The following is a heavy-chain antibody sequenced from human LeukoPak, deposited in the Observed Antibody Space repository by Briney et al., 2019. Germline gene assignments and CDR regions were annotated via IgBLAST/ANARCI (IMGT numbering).Heavy chain of an antibody. CDR2: INHSGST. CDR1: GGSFSGYY. J-gene: IGHJ5*02. Sequence: PSETLSLTCAVYGGSFSGYYWSWIRQPPGKGLEWIGEINHSGSTNYNPSLKSRVTISVDTSKNQFSLKLSSVTAADTAVYYCARFRKYYDFWSGHYNWFAPCGQGTLVTVSS. CDR3: ARFRKYYDFWSGHYNWFAP. D-gene: IGHD3-3*01. V-gene: IGHV4-34*01.